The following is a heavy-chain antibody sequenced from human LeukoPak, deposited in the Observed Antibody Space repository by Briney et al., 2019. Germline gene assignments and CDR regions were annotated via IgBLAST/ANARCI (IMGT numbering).Heavy chain of an antibody. J-gene: IGHJ3*02. CDR3: ASQGLSSGYYGIAFDI. D-gene: IGHD3-22*01. CDR1: RGSISGYS. Sequence: SETLSLTCTVSRGSISGYSWSWIRQSPGGGLEWIGYIYYSGDTAYNPSLRSRVTMSVDTSKNQFSLKLSSVTAADTAVYYCASQGLSSGYYGIAFDIWGQGTMVTVSS. CDR2: IYYSGDT. V-gene: IGHV4-59*12.